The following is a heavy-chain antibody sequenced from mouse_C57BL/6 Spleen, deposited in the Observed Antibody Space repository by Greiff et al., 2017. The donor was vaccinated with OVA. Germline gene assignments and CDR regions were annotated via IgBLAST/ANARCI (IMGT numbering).Heavy chain of an antibody. D-gene: IGHD2-9*01. J-gene: IGHJ3*01. CDR1: GYSFTGYY. CDR2: INPSTGGT. CDR3: APTMVTTTWFAY. Sequence: VQLQQSGPELVKPGASVKISCKASGYSFTGYYMNWVKQSPEKSLEWIGEINPSTGGTTYNQKFKGKATLTVDKSSSTASMQLKILTSEYSAVYYCAPTMVTTTWFAYWGQGTLVTVSA. V-gene: IGHV1-42*01.